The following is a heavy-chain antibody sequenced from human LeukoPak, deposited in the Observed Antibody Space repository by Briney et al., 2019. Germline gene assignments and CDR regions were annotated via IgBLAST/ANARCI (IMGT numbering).Heavy chain of an antibody. J-gene: IGHJ4*02. CDR1: GYSISSGYY. D-gene: IGHD6-13*01. CDR3: ASGSAVAAAGDY. V-gene: IGHV4-38-2*01. Sequence: SETLSLTCAVSGYSISSGYYWGWIRQPPGKGLEWIGSIYHSGSTYYNPSLKSRVTISVDTSKNQFSLRLSSVTAADTAVYYCASGSAVAAAGDYWGQGTLVTVSS. CDR2: IYHSGST.